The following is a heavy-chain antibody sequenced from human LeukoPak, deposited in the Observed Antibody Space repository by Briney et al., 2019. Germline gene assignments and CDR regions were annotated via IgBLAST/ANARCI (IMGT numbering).Heavy chain of an antibody. CDR3: ARGQRWGRQLRYYFDY. D-gene: IGHD6-6*01. Sequence: GASVKFSCKASGYTFTSYESNWGRQPTGQVRKWIVGMNPNSGNTGYAPKFQGRVTLTRNTSIGTAYMEMSRLRSEDTAVYYCARGQRWGRQLRYYFDYWGPGTLVTVSS. J-gene: IGHJ4*02. CDR1: GYTFTSYE. V-gene: IGHV1-8*01. CDR2: MNPNSGNT.